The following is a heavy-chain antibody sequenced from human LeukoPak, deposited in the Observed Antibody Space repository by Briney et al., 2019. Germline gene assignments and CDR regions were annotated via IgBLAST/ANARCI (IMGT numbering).Heavy chain of an antibody. CDR1: GYTFTGYY. D-gene: IGHD4-17*01. V-gene: IGHV1-2*04. CDR3: ARAISTTDNYYYYGMDV. CDR2: INPNSGGT. Sequence: GASVKVSCKASGYTFTGYYMHWVRQAPGQGLEWMGWINPNSGGTNYAQKFQGWVTMTRDTSISTAYMELSRLSSDDTAVYYCARAISTTDNYYYYGMDVWGKGTTVTVSS. J-gene: IGHJ6*04.